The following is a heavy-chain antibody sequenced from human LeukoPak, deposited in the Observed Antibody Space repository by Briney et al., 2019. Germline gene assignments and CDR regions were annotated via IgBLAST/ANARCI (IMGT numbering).Heavy chain of an antibody. V-gene: IGHV4-34*01. CDR2: INHSGST. CDR3: ARETDFWSGYSFDY. D-gene: IGHD3-3*01. J-gene: IGHJ4*02. CDR1: GGSFSGYY. Sequence: NPSETLSLTCAVYGGSFSGYYWSWIRQPPGKGLEWIGEINHSGSTNYNPSLKSRVTISVDTSKNQFSLRLNSVTAADTAVYYCARETDFWSGYSFDYWGQGTLITVSS.